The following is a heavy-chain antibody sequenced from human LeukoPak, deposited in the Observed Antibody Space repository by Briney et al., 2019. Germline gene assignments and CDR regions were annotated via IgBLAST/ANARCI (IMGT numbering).Heavy chain of an antibody. CDR1: GFTFSSYS. D-gene: IGHD3-22*01. J-gene: IGHJ3*02. CDR3: ARVSAHYYDSSGYYFSRRAFDI. Sequence: GGSLRLSCVASGFTFSSYSMNWVRQAPGKGLEWVSYISSSSSTIYYADSVKGRFTISRDNAKNSLYLQMNSLRAEDTAVYYCARVSAHYYDSSGYYFSRRAFDIWGQGTMVTVSS. CDR2: ISSSSSTI. V-gene: IGHV3-48*04.